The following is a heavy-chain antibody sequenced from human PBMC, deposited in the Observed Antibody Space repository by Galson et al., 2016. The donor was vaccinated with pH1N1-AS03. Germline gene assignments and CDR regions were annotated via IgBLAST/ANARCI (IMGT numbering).Heavy chain of an antibody. J-gene: IGHJ4*02. Sequence: SLRLSCAVSGFSLSNYWMTWVRQAPGKGLEWVANINKDGSEKSYVDSVKGRFTISRDTAKNSVFLQMNSVRVEDRAVYYCARLPRGPWRCDYWGQGTLVTGSS. V-gene: IGHV3-7*01. CDR1: GFSLSNYW. D-gene: IGHD3-10*01. CDR3: ARLPRGPWRCDY. CDR2: INKDGSEK.